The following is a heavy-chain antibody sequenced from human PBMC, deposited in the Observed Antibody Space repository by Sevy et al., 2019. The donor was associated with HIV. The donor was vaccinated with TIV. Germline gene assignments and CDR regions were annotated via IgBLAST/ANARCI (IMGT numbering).Heavy chain of an antibody. D-gene: IGHD6-13*01. V-gene: IGHV3-30*02. Sequence: GGSLRLSCTASGFTFSYYGMHWVRQAPGKGLEWVAFIGYDGTDKYYSESVKGRFAISRDNSKNTVFLKMNSLRTDDTAIYYCAKNTASAGTGGFDYWGQGALVTVSS. CDR2: IGYDGTDK. J-gene: IGHJ4*02. CDR1: GFTFSYYG. CDR3: AKNTASAGTGGFDY.